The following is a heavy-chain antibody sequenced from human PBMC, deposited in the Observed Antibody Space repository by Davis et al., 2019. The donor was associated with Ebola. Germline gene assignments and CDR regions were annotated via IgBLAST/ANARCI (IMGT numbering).Heavy chain of an antibody. CDR1: GFTFSNYG. CDR3: VRDPALVVTGGGWFFGL. Sequence: ESLKISCVASGFTFSNYGMNWVRQAPGRGLEWVSFISSSSRDRYYADSVKGRFTVSRDNAKNSLYLQMNSLRAEDTAVYYCVRDPALVVTGGGWFFGLWGRGTLVTVSS. J-gene: IGHJ2*01. D-gene: IGHD2-21*02. CDR2: ISSSSRDR. V-gene: IGHV3-21*01.